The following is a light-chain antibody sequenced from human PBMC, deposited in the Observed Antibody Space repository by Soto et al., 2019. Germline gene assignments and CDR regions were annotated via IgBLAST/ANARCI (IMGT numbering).Light chain of an antibody. CDR2: GAS. CDR1: QSVGSDY. CDR3: QHYGTA. J-gene: IGKJ1*01. Sequence: IVLTQSPGTLSLSPGERATLSCRASQSVGSDYLAWYQQRPGQAPRLLIYGASSRATGVPDRFSGSGSGTDFTFTISRLESDDFAVYYVQHYGTAFGQGTKVEMK. V-gene: IGKV3-20*01.